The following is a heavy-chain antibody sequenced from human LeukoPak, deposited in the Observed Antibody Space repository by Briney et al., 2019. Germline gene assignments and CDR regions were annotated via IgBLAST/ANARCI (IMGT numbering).Heavy chain of an antibody. Sequence: GGSLRLSCAASGFTFDDYAMHWVRQAPGKGLEWVSGISWNSGSIGYADSVKGRFTISRDNAKNSLYLQMNSLRAEDTALYYCAKDGTAMVHQLDYWGQGTLVTVSS. J-gene: IGHJ4*02. CDR3: AKDGTAMVHQLDY. D-gene: IGHD5-18*01. V-gene: IGHV3-9*01. CDR1: GFTFDDYA. CDR2: ISWNSGSI.